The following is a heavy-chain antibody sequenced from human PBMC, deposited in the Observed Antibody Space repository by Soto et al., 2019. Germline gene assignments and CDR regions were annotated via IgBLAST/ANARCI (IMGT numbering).Heavy chain of an antibody. CDR1: GDSISSGGYY. CDR2: IYHSGGT. J-gene: IGHJ4*02. CDR3: ARLDGYNSFDY. V-gene: IGHV4-30-2*01. D-gene: IGHD5-12*01. Sequence: QLHLQESGSGLVKASQTLSLTCAVSGDSISSGGYYWSWIRQPRGKGLEWIGYIYHSGGTYYDPSRKSRVTISVDRSKNQFSLKLSSVTAADTAVYYCARLDGYNSFDYWGQGTLVTVSS.